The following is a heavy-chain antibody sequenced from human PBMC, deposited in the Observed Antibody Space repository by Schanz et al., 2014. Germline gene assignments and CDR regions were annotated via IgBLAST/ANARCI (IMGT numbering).Heavy chain of an antibody. D-gene: IGHD2-8*02. V-gene: IGHV1-69*02. CDR1: GGTFSSYT. J-gene: IGHJ3*01. Sequence: QVQLVQSGAEVKKPGSSVKVSCTASGGTFSSYTISWIRQAPGQGLEWMGRIIPVLAIADYAQKFQGRVTITADKSTSTASMELSSLRSEDTAMYYCATMWGYCTATACQILEVLDVWGQGTMVTVSS. CDR2: IIPVLAIA. CDR3: ATMWGYCTATACQILEVLDV.